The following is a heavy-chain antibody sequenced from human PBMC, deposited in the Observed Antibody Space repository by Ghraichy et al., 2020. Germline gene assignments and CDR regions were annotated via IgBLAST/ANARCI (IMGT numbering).Heavy chain of an antibody. CDR2: TYYRSKWNY. CDR3: ARNPISMFREILLSNPFNV. Sequence: SQTLSLTCVVSGDSVSNDDAAWNWIRRSPSGGLEWLGRTYYRSKWNYDYARSVRGRINNTPHTSRNQFSLHLNSMTAGDSAVYYCARNPISMFREILLSNPFNVWGQGTMVTVSP. D-gene: IGHD3-10*02. CDR1: GDSVSNDDAA. J-gene: IGHJ3*01. V-gene: IGHV6-1*01.